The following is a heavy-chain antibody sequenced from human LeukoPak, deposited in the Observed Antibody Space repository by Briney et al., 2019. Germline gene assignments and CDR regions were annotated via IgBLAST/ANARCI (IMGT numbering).Heavy chain of an antibody. CDR2: FIPLFGTA. J-gene: IGHJ6*03. CDR1: GGTFTSYA. CDR3: ASALRAAARPDYYYYYMDV. V-gene: IGHV1-69*05. Sequence: SVTVSCTASGGTFTSYAISWVRHAPGQGLEWMGGFIPLFGTANYAQKFQGRVTITTDESTSPAYMELSSLRSEDTAVYYCASALRAAARPDYYYYYMDVWGKGTTVTVSS. D-gene: IGHD6-6*01.